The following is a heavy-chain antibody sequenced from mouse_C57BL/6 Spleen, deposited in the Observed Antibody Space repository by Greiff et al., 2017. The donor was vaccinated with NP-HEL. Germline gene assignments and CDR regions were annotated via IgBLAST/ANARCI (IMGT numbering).Heavy chain of an antibody. J-gene: IGHJ4*01. Sequence: EVMLVKSGGGLVKPGGSLKLSCAASGFTFSDYGMHWVRQAPEKGLEWVAYISSGSSTIYYADTVKGRFTISRDNAKNTLFLQMTSLRSEDTAMYYCARHYYGSSPYAMDYWGQGTSVTVSS. CDR3: ARHYYGSSPYAMDY. D-gene: IGHD1-1*01. CDR2: ISSGSSTI. CDR1: GFTFSDYG. V-gene: IGHV5-17*01.